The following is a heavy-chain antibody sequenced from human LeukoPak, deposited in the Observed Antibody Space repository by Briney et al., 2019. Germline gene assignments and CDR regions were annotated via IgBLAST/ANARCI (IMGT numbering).Heavy chain of an antibody. CDR2: IHYSGST. Sequence: SETLSLTCTVSGDSITNYYWIWIRQPPGKGLEWIGYIHYSGSTNDNPSLKSRVTISVDTSKNQFSLKLSSVTAADTAVYYCARGRNYYYSMDVWGKGTTVTVSS. CDR3: ARGRNYYYSMDV. J-gene: IGHJ6*03. V-gene: IGHV4-59*01. CDR1: GDSITNYY.